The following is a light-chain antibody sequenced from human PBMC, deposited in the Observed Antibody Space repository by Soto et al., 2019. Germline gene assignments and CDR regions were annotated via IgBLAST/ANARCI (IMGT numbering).Light chain of an antibody. CDR3: QHVNNWPPGVP. CDR2: GAS. J-gene: IGKJ1*01. CDR1: QSISTN. Sequence: EIVITQSPATLSVSPGERASVSCRASQSISTNLAWYQQKPGQAPRLLIFGASTRAPDIPDRFSGSGSGTEFTLTISGLQSADFAVYYCQHVNNWPPGVPFGQGTKVDLK. V-gene: IGKV3-15*01.